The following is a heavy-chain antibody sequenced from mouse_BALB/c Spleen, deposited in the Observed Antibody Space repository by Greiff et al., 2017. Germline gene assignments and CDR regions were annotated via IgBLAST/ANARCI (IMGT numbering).Heavy chain of an antibody. J-gene: IGHJ4*01. CDR3: ARQGDYGSSYAMDY. D-gene: IGHD1-1*01. Sequence: EVKVEESGGGLVKLGGSLKLSCAASGFTFSSYYMSWVRQTPEKRLELVAAINSNGGSTYYPDTVKGRFTISRDNAKNTLYLQMSSLKSEDTALYYCARQGDYGSSYAMDYWGQGTSVTVSS. CDR2: INSNGGST. V-gene: IGHV5-6-2*01. CDR1: GFTFSSYY.